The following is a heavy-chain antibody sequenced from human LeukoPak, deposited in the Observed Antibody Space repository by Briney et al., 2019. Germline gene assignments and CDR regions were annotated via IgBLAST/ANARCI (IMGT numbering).Heavy chain of an antibody. Sequence: PSETLSLTCTVSGXSISNYYWTWIRQPPGKGLEWIGFIYYSGITRYNPSLESRVTISLDASKNQFSLKLSSVTAADTAVYYCARRVAKNPKYCFDSWGQGSLVTVSS. J-gene: IGHJ4*02. V-gene: IGHV4-59*08. CDR1: GXSISNYY. D-gene: IGHD5-12*01. CDR2: IYYSGIT. CDR3: ARRVAKNPKYCFDS.